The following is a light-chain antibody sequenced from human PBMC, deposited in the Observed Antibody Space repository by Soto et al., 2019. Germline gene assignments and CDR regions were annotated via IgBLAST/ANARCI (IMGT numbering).Light chain of an antibody. V-gene: IGLV1-47*01. CDR1: SSNIGSNY. CDR3: TTWDDSLSGGV. J-gene: IGLJ1*01. CDR2: RND. Sequence: QSVLTQPPSVSGTPGQRVTISCSGSSSNIGSNYIYWYQQFPGMAPKLLIYRNDQRPSGVPDRFSGSKSGTSGSLAISGLRSEDEADYYCTTWDDSLSGGVLGHGTKVT.